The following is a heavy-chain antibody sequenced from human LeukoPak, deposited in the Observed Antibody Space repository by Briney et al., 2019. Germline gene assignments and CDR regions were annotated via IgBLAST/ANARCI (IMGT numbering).Heavy chain of an antibody. J-gene: IGHJ4*02. CDR2: INPNSGGT. CDR1: GYTFTGYY. CDR3: ARAPRVAAREDFDY. Sequence: ASVKVSCKASGYTFTGYYMHWVRQAPGQGLEWMGWINPNSGGTNYAQKFQGRVTMTRDTSISTAYMELSRLRSDDTAVYYCARAPRVAAREDFDYWGQGTLVTVSS. D-gene: IGHD6-6*01. V-gene: IGHV1-2*02.